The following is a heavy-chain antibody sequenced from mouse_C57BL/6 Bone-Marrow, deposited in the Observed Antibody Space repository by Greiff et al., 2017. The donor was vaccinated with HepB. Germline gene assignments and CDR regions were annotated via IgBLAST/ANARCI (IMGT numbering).Heavy chain of an antibody. V-gene: IGHV1-26*01. CDR3: ARGGLLPLFDY. CDR2: INPNNGGT. J-gene: IGHJ2*01. Sequence: VQLQQSGPELVKPGASVKISCKASGYTFTDYYMNWVKQSHGKSLEWIGDINPNNGGTSYNQKFKGKATLTVDKSSSTAYMELRSLTSEDSAVYYCARGGLLPLFDYWGQGTTLTVSS. CDR1: GYTFTDYY. D-gene: IGHD2-3*01.